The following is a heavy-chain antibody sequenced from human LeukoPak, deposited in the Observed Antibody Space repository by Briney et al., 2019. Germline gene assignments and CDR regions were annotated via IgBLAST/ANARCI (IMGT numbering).Heavy chain of an antibody. Sequence: KVWESLKISCQGSGYSFTSYWIGGVRQMRGKGLEWMWIIYPGDADTRYSPSFQGQVTISDDKSISTAYLQWSSLKASDTAMYYCARQVEYCSSTSCYNFQHWGQGTLVTVSS. J-gene: IGHJ1*01. CDR1: GYSFTSYW. CDR2: IYPGDADT. CDR3: ARQVEYCSSTSCYNFQH. D-gene: IGHD2-2*02. V-gene: IGHV5-51*01.